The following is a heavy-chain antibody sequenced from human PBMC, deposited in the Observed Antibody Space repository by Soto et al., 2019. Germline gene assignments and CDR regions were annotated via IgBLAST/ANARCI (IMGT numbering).Heavy chain of an antibody. D-gene: IGHD6-19*01. Sequence: GESLKISCAASGFTFSSYAMSWVRQAPGKGLEWVSAISGSGGSTYYADSVKGRFTISRDNSKNTLYLQMNSLRAEDTAVYYCAKDQPPKGWANAFDIWGQGTMVTVSS. J-gene: IGHJ3*02. CDR1: GFTFSSYA. CDR2: ISGSGGST. V-gene: IGHV3-23*01. CDR3: AKDQPPKGWANAFDI.